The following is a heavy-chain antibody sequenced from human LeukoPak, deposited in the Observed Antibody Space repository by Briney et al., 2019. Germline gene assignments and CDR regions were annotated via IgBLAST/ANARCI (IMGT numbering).Heavy chain of an antibody. V-gene: IGHV4-31*03. CDR2: IYYSGST. CDR1: GGSISSGGYY. Sequence: SETLSLTCTVSGGSISSGGYYWSWIRQHPGKGLEWIGYIYYSGSTYYNPFLKSRVTISVDTSKNQFSLKLSSVTAADTAVYYCASGHPGLRYNWFDPWGQGTLVTVSS. CDR3: ASGHPGLRYNWFDP. J-gene: IGHJ5*02.